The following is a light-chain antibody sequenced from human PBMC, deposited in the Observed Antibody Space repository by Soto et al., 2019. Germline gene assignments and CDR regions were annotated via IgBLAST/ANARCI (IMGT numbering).Light chain of an antibody. V-gene: IGKV3-11*01. CDR1: QSVSRY. Sequence: EIVLTQSPATLSLSPGERATLSCRASQSVSRYLAWYQQKPGQAPRLLIYDASNRATGIPARFSGSGSGTEFPLTISSLAPEDFAVYYCQNRSNWLFTLGGGTKVEIK. J-gene: IGKJ4*01. CDR3: QNRSNWLFT. CDR2: DAS.